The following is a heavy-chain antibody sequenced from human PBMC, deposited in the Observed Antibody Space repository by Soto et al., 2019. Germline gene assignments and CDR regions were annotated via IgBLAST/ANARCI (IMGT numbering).Heavy chain of an antibody. V-gene: IGHV4-39*01. CDR1: GGSISSSSYY. CDR3: ARLIGGYSSSWYYYYGMDV. D-gene: IGHD6-13*01. J-gene: IGHJ6*02. Sequence: SSETLSLTCTVSGGSISSSSYYWGWIRQPPGKGLEWIGSIYYSGSTYYNPSLKSRVTISVDTSKNQFSLKLSSVTAADTAVYYCARLIGGYSSSWYYYYGMDVWGQGTTVTVSS. CDR2: IYYSGST.